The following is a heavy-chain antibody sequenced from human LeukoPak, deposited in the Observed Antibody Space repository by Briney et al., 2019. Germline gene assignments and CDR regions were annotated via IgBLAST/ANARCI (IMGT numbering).Heavy chain of an antibody. CDR1: GGSISSYY. J-gene: IGHJ4*02. CDR2: IYYSGST. CDR3: ARGPSGD. Sequence: SETLSLTCTVSGGSISSYYWSWTRQPPGKGLEWIGYIYYSGSTNYNPSLKSRVTISVDTSKNQFSLKLSSVTAADTAVYYCARGPSGDWGQGTLVTVSS. V-gene: IGHV4-59*08.